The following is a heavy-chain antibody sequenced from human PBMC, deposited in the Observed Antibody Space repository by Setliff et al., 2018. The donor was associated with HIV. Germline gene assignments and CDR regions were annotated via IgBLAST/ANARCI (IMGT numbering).Heavy chain of an antibody. J-gene: IGHJ4*02. Sequence: PSETLSLTCTVSGGSISSGSYYWSWIRQPAGKGLEWIGHICTSGSTNYNPSLKSRVTISVDTSTNQFSLKLTSVTAADTAMYYCVRDQGYDSDLYKFYFDSWGQGTLVTVSS. V-gene: IGHV4-61*09. CDR1: GGSISSGSYY. CDR2: ICTSGST. CDR3: VRDQGYDSDLYKFYFDS. D-gene: IGHD5-12*01.